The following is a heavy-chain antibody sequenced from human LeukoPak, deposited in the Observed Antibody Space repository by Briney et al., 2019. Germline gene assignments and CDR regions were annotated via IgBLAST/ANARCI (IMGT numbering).Heavy chain of an antibody. CDR3: ARMTTSHPDPYYFDY. Sequence: ASVRVSCKASGYTFTSYAMHWVRQAPGQRLEWMGWINAGNGNTKYAQKFQGRVTITRDTSATTAYMELSSLRSEDTAVYYCARMTTSHPDPYYFDYWRQETLVPVSS. D-gene: IGHD2/OR15-2a*01. J-gene: IGHJ4*02. V-gene: IGHV1-3*01. CDR1: GYTFTSYA. CDR2: INAGNGNT.